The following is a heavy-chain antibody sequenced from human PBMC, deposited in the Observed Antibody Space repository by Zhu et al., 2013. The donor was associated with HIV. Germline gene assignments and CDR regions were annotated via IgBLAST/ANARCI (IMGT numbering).Heavy chain of an antibody. J-gene: IGHJ4*02. CDR1: GYTFTSYG. Sequence: QVQLVQSGAEVKKPGASVKVSCKASGYTFTSYGISWVRQAPGQGLEWMGGIIPIFGTANYAQKFQGRVTITADESTSTAYMELSSLRSEDTAVYYCASSGWYRRQSEFDYWGQGTLVHRL. CDR2: IIPIFGTA. D-gene: IGHD6-19*01. V-gene: IGHV1-69*13. CDR3: ASSGWYRRQSEFDY.